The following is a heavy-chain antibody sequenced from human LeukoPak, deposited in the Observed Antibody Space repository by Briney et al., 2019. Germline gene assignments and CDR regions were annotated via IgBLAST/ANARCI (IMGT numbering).Heavy chain of an antibody. CDR2: IKDTAGGGTT. CDR1: GFTFSYAW. Sequence: GGSLRLSCTASGFTFSYAWMNWVRQAPGKGLEWVGRIKDTAGGGTTDYAAPVKGRFTISRDDSKSTLYLQMNSLTSEDTAIHYCRVTQHWGQGTLVTVSS. J-gene: IGHJ1*01. V-gene: IGHV3-15*01. CDR3: RVTQH.